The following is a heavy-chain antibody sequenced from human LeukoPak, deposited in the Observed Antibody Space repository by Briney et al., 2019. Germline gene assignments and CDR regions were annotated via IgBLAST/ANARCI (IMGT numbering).Heavy chain of an antibody. Sequence: GGSLRLSCAASGFTFSSYAMNWVRQAPGKGLEWVSYISSSGSTIYYADSVKGRFTISRDNAKNPLYLQMNSLRAEDTAVYYCAELGITMIGGVWGKGTTVTISS. CDR2: ISSSGSTI. CDR1: GFTFSSYA. D-gene: IGHD3-10*02. CDR3: AELGITMIGGV. J-gene: IGHJ6*04. V-gene: IGHV3-48*03.